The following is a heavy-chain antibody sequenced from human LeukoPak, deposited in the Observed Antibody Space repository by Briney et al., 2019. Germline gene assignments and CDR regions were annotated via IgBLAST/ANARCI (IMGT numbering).Heavy chain of an antibody. CDR3: SRWTFDY. J-gene: IGHJ4*02. D-gene: IGHD3/OR15-3a*01. Sequence: GSLLLSCAASGFTFSSYSMNWVRRAPGKGLEWVSSISSSSSYIYYADSVKGRFTISRDNAKNSLYLQMNSLRAEDTAVYYCSRWTFDYWGQGTLVTVSS. V-gene: IGHV3-21*01. CDR2: ISSSSSYI. CDR1: GFTFSSYS.